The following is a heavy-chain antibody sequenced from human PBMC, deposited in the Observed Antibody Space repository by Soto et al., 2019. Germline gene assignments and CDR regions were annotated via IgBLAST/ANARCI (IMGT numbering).Heavy chain of an antibody. CDR1: GGSIYRSGYY. V-gene: IGHV4-39*01. Sequence: SETLSLTCTVSGGSIYRSGYYWGWIRQPPGRGLEWIGNIDYNGVTYSNPSLKSRVTISRDTSKNQFSLKLTSVTAADTALYYCGKVLVGATGHTDSDSWGPGTLVTVPS. J-gene: IGHJ4*02. CDR3: GKVLVGATGHTDSDS. CDR2: IDYNGVT. D-gene: IGHD2-15*01.